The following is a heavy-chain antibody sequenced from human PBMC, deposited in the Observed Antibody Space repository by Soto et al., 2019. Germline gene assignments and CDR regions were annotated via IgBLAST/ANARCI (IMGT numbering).Heavy chain of an antibody. V-gene: IGHV4-34*01. CDR3: ARPPIPYCSSTGCPVDDFDI. Sequence: PSETLSLTYAVGRGSFSGYYWSWIRQPPGKGMEWIGEINHSRSTNYNPSLKSRGTISVATSTNQFSLRLSSVTAADTAVYYCARPPIPYCSSTGCPVDDFDIWGQGTLVTVSS. J-gene: IGHJ3*02. CDR1: RGSFSGYY. D-gene: IGHD2-2*01. CDR2: INHSRST.